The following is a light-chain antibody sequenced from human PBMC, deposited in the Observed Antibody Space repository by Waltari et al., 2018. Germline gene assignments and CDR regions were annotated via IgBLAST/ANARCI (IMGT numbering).Light chain of an antibody. J-gene: IGLJ3*02. CDR2: RNT. V-gene: IGLV1-47*01. CDR3: AAWDDSLRAWV. CDR1: NSNIGSNS. Sequence: QSVLIQPPSSSETPGQRVTIPCSGSNSNIGSNSVCLYQHLPGTAPELLIYRNTQRPSGVPDRFSGSKSDTSASLAISGLRSEDEADYYCAAWDDSLRAWVFGGGTKLTVL.